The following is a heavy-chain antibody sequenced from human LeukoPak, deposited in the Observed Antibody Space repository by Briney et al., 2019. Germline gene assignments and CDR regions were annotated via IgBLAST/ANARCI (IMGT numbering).Heavy chain of an antibody. J-gene: IGHJ5*02. Sequence: PGGSLRLSCAASGFTVSSDYVSWVRQAPGKGLEWVSVIYSGGSTYYADSVKGRFTISRDKSKNTVYLQMNSLRLEDTAMYYCARNWFDPWGQGTLVTVSS. CDR3: ARNWFDP. V-gene: IGHV3-53*05. CDR2: IYSGGST. CDR1: GFTVSSDY.